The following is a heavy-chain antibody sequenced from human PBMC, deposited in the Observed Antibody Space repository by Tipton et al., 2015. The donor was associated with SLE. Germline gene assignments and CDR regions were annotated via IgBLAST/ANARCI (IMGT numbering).Heavy chain of an antibody. CDR2: MYFSGST. Sequence: TLSLTCTVSGDSISSSTYYWGWIRQPPGKGLEWIGNMYFSGSTYYSPSLKSRVTISVDTSRNQFSLQVSSVTAADTAVYYCARGGAVYYYYYYMDVWGKGTTVTVSS. CDR3: ARGGAVYYYYYYMDV. CDR1: GDSISSSTYY. J-gene: IGHJ6*03. V-gene: IGHV4-39*07. D-gene: IGHD3-10*01.